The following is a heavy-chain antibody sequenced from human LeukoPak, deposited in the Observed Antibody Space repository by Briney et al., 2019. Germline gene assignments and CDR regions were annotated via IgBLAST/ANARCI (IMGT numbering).Heavy chain of an antibody. CDR2: FDPEDGET. J-gene: IGHJ5*02. D-gene: IGHD6-13*01. V-gene: IGHV1-24*01. CDR1: GYTLTELS. Sequence: ASVKVSCKVSGYTLTELSMHWVRQAPGKGLEWMEGFDPEDGETIYAQKFQGRVTMTEDTSTDTAYMELSSLRSEDTAVYYCATYIPAAGTRWFDPWGQGTLVTVSS. CDR3: ATYIPAAGTRWFDP.